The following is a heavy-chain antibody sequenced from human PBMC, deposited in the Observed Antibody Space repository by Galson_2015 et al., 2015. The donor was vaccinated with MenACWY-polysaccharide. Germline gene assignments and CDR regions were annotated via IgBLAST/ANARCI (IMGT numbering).Heavy chain of an antibody. Sequence: SLRLSCAASGFTFSSYWMHWVRQVPGQGLVWVSRINSDGSSTSYADSVKGRFTISRDNAKNTLYLQMNRLRAEDTAVYYCARQPDFQGSGWGPGTLVTVSP. J-gene: IGHJ4*02. CDR2: INSDGSST. CDR1: GFTFSSYW. D-gene: IGHD3-10*01. CDR3: ARQPDFQGSG. V-gene: IGHV3-74*01.